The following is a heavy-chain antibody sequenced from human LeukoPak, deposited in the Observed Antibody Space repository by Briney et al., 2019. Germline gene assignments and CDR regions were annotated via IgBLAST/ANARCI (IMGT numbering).Heavy chain of an antibody. CDR2: INTDARTT. Sequence: GGSLRLSCAASGFIFSNYWMHWVRQAPGKRLVWVSRINTDARTTTYADSVKGRFTISRDNAKNTLYLQMNSLRAEDTAVYYCASRDQSCSGGSCYPIDYWGQGTLVTVSS. CDR1: GFIFSNYW. J-gene: IGHJ4*02. CDR3: ASRDQSCSGGSCYPIDY. V-gene: IGHV3-74*01. D-gene: IGHD2-15*01.